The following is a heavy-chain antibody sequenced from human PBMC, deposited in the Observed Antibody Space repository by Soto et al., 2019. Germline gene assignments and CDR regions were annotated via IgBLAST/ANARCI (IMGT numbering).Heavy chain of an antibody. CDR1: GYSFTSYW. J-gene: IGHJ5*02. Sequence: PGESLKISCKGSGYSFTSYWIGWVRQMPGKGLEWMGIIYPGDSDTRYSPSFQGQVTISADKSISTAYLQWSSLKASDTAMYYCARDQGANIVAYNWLDPWGQGTLVTVSS. D-gene: IGHD5-12*01. CDR3: ARDQGANIVAYNWLDP. CDR2: IYPGDSDT. V-gene: IGHV5-51*01.